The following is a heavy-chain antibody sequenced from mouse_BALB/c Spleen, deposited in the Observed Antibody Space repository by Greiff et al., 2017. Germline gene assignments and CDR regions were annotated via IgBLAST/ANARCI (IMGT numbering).Heavy chain of an antibody. CDR3: ATGTTCYGGDWFAY. Sequence: VQLQQSGAELVRPGALVKLSCKASGFNIKDYYMHWVKQRPEQGLEWIGWIDPENGNTIYDPKFQGKASITADTSSNTAYLQLSSLTSEDSAVYYCATGTTCYGGDWFAYWGQGTLVTVSA. CDR2: IDPENGNT. J-gene: IGHJ3*01. D-gene: IGHD2-10*01. V-gene: IGHV14-1*02. CDR1: GFNIKDYY.